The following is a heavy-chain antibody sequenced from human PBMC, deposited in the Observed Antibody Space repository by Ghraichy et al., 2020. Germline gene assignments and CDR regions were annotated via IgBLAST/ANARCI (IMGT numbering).Heavy chain of an antibody. CDR2: IYSGDST. V-gene: IGHV3-53*01. J-gene: IGHJ1*01. Sequence: GGSLNISCAASGFSVSGTYMTWFRQAPGKGLEWVSSIYSGDSTFYADAVKGRFTISRDNSNNTLYLQVHSLRVDDTAVYYCARARAITTTTYYFQHWGQGTPVTVSS. CDR1: GFSVSGTY. D-gene: IGHD3-16*01. CDR3: ARARAITTTTYYFQH.